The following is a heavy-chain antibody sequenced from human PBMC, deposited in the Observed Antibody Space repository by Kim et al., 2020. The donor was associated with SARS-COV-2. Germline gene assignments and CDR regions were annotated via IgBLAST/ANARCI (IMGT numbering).Heavy chain of an antibody. Sequence: GGSLRLSCTTSGLNFGDYAMSWFRQAPGKGLEWVAFIRSTRYGETTEYAASVKGRFTISRDDSKRIAYLQMNGLKTEDTAVYYCTSGPYYYDSAAYYHDYWGQGTLVTVSS. CDR3: TSGPYYYDSAAYYHDY. CDR1: GLNFGDYA. CDR2: IRSTRYGETT. V-gene: IGHV3-49*03. J-gene: IGHJ4*02. D-gene: IGHD3-22*01.